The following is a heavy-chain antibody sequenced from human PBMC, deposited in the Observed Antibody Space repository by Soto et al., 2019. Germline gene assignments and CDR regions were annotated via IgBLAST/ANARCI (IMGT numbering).Heavy chain of an antibody. CDR2: IKQDGSDK. CDR1: GFTFSSYW. Sequence: EVQVEESGGALVQPGGSLRLSCAASGFTFSSYWMNWVRQAPGKGLEWVANIKQDGSDKYYVDSVKGRFTISRDNAKNSVYLQMNSLRAEDTAVYYCVGGRGWLPEYWGQGTLVTVSS. J-gene: IGHJ4*02. CDR3: VGGRGWLPEY. V-gene: IGHV3-7*01. D-gene: IGHD6-19*01.